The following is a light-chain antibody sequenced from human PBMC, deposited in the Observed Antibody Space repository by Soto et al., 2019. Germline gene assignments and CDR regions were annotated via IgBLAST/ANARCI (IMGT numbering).Light chain of an antibody. J-gene: IGLJ1*01. V-gene: IGLV3-1*01. CDR2: QDS. CDR3: QAWDSSTGV. CDR1: KLGDKY. Sequence: SYELTQPPSVSVSPGQTASITCSGDKLGDKYACWYQQKPCQSPVLVIYQDSKRPSGIPERFSGSNSGNTATLTISGTQAMDEADYDCQAWDSSTGVFGSGTKLTVL.